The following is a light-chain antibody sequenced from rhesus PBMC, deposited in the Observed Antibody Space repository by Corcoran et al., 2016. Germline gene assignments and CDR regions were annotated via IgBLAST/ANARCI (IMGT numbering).Light chain of an antibody. CDR3: QQYSSRPFT. CDR2: EAS. Sequence: DIQMTQSPSSLSASVGDTVTITCRASQGISWLAWYQQKPGKAPKLLISEASSLQSGVPSRFSGSGSGTGFTLTISSLQSEDFGTYYCQQYSSRPFTFGPGTKLDIK. J-gene: IGKJ3*01. V-gene: IGKV1-22*01. CDR1: QGISW.